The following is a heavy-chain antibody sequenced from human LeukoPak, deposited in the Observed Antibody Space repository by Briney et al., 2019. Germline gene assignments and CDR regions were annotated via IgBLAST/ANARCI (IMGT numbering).Heavy chain of an antibody. V-gene: IGHV4-39*07. Sequence: SETLSLTCTVSGGSISSSSYYWGWIRQPPGKGLEWIGSISYSGSTYYNPSLKSRVAISVDTSKNQFSLKLSSVTAADTAVYYCAREVRGGGSLGFAFDIWGQGTMVTVSS. CDR1: GGSISSSSYY. D-gene: IGHD1-26*01. CDR3: AREVRGGGSLGFAFDI. CDR2: ISYSGST. J-gene: IGHJ3*02.